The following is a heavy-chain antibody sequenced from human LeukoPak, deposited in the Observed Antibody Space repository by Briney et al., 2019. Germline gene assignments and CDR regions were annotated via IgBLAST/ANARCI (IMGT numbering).Heavy chain of an antibody. V-gene: IGHV3-13*01. CDR2: IGTAGDT. J-gene: IGHJ6*02. CDR3: ARGPRPYYYYGMDV. CDR1: GFTFSSYD. Sequence: GGSLRLSCAASGFTFSSYDMHWVRQATGKGLEWVSAIGTAGDTYYPGSVKGRFTISRENAKNSLYPQMNSLRAGDTAVYYCARGPRPYYYYGMDVWGQGTTVTVSS.